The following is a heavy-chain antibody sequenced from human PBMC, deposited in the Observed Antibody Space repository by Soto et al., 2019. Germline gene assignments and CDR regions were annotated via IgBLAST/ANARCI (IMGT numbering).Heavy chain of an antibody. CDR2: ISGSGGST. Sequence: GGSLRLSCAASGFTFSSYAMSWVRQAPGKGLEWVSAISGSGGSTYYADSVQGRFTISRDNSKNTLYLQMNSLRAEDTAVYYCAPRGIAAAGAFDYWGQGTLVTVSS. D-gene: IGHD6-13*01. J-gene: IGHJ4*02. CDR1: GFTFSSYA. V-gene: IGHV3-23*01. CDR3: APRGIAAAGAFDY.